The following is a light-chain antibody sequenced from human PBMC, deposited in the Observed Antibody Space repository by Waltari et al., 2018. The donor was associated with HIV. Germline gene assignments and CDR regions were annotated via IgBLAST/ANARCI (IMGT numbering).Light chain of an antibody. Sequence: DVVMTQSPLSLPVTLGQPASISCRSSQSLVYNETNTYLSWFQQRPGQSPRRLIYKVSNRDSGVPDRFSGSGSGTDFILKISRVEAEDLGVYYCMQGTHWPLTFGGGTKVEIK. J-gene: IGKJ4*01. CDR3: MQGTHWPLT. CDR2: KVS. CDR1: QSLVYNETNTY. V-gene: IGKV2-30*01.